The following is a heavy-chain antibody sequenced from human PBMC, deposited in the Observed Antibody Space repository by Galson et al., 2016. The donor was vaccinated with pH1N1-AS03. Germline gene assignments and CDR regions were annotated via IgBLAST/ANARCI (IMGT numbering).Heavy chain of an antibody. J-gene: IGHJ4*02. CDR2: FYNNGRA. CDR1: GASISTGGLH. D-gene: IGHD3-3*01. Sequence: TLSLTCTVSGASISTGGLHWGWIRQTAGKGLEFIGRFYNNGRATYHPSLEGRVTISVDTSKNQFSLRLASVTAADTAIYYCARGPSDFWSGYYSVSHFDSWGQGTLVTVSS. V-gene: IGHV4-61*02. CDR3: ARGPSDFWSGYYSVSHFDS.